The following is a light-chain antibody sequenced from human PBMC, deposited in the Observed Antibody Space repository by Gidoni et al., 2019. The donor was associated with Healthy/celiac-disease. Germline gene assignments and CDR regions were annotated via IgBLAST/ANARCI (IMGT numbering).Light chain of an antibody. V-gene: IGKV1-39*01. CDR1: QSISSY. CDR2: AAS. Sequence: IQRTQSPSPLSASVGDRVTITCRASQSISSYLNWYQQKPGKAPKVLIYAASSLQSGVPSRFSGSGSGTDFTLTISSLQPEDFATYYCQQSYSTPRSFGQGTNLEIK. CDR3: QQSYSTPRS. J-gene: IGKJ2*04.